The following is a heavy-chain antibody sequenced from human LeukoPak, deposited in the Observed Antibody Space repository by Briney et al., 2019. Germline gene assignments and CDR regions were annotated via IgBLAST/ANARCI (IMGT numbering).Heavy chain of an antibody. D-gene: IGHD4-17*01. Sequence: PGGSLRLSCAASGFTFSSYGMHWVRQAPGKGLEWVAVISYDGSNKYYAGSVKGRFTISRDNSKNTLYLQMNSLRAEDTAVYYCTKLSFYGDTNPPMDYWVQGTLVTVSS. CDR3: TKLSFYGDTNPPMDY. CDR1: GFTFSSYG. J-gene: IGHJ4*02. CDR2: ISYDGSNK. V-gene: IGHV3-30*18.